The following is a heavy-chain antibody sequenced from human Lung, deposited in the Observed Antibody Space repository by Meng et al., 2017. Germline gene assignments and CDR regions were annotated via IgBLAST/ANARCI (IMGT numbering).Heavy chain of an antibody. D-gene: IGHD3-10*01. CDR3: ARGTPGRSYSDY. CDR1: DYTFTGYG. J-gene: IGHJ4*02. CDR2: LGAHDGDT. V-gene: IGHV1-18*01. Sequence: QVQPVQSGPEVKKPGASVKVPCKASDYTFTGYGVSWVRQAPGQGLEWMAWLGAHDGDTSHAPKLQGRVTVSADRPTATAYMELRSLRSDDTAVYYCARGTPGRSYSDYWGQGTLVTVSS.